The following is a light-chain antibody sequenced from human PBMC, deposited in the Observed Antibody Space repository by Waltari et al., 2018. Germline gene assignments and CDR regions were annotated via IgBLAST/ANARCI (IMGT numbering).Light chain of an antibody. CDR1: HSVREY. CDR2: DAS. Sequence: EIVLTQSPATLSLSPGERATLSCRASHSVREYLAWYQQRPGQVPRLLIYDASNRATGVPARFSGTGYETDFTLTINNLEPEDFAVYYCQQRSSWPLTFGGGSKVEIK. CDR3: QQRSSWPLT. V-gene: IGKV3-11*01. J-gene: IGKJ4*01.